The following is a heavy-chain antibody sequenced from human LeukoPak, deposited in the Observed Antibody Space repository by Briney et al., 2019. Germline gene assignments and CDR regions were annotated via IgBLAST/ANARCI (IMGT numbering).Heavy chain of an antibody. Sequence: SVNFSCKASGGTFSSYAISWVRQAPGQWLECIRGIIPIFGTANYAQKFQGRVTITADESTSTAYMELSSLRSEDTAVYYCARVVSGSYEDGFDYWGQGTLVTVSA. CDR2: IIPIFGTA. CDR3: ARVVSGSYEDGFDY. V-gene: IGHV1-69*13. D-gene: IGHD1-26*01. CDR1: GGTFSSYA. J-gene: IGHJ4*02.